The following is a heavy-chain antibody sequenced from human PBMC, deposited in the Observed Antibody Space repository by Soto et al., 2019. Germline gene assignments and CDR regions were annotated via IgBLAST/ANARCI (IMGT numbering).Heavy chain of an antibody. D-gene: IGHD3-3*01. CDR3: ARGMYYDFWSGAYYFDY. V-gene: IGHV1-2*02. CDR1: GYTFTGYY. J-gene: IGHJ4*02. CDR2: INPNSGGT. Sequence: ASVKVSCKASGYTFTGYYMHWVRQAPGQGLEWMGWINPNSGGTNYAQKFQGRVTMTRDTSISTAYMELSRLRSDDTAVYYCARGMYYDFWSGAYYFDYWGQGTLVTVSS.